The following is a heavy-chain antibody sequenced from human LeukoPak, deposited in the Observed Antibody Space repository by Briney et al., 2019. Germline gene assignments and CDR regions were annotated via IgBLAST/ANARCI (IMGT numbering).Heavy chain of an antibody. Sequence: PSETLSLTCTVSGYSISSGYYWGWIRQPPGKGLEWIGSIYHSGSTYYNPSLKSRVTISVDTSKNQFSLKMSSVTAADTAVYYCARDRSGIVGASNWFDPWGQGTLVTVSS. CDR3: ARDRSGIVGASNWFDP. J-gene: IGHJ5*02. CDR1: GYSISSGYY. V-gene: IGHV4-38-2*02. D-gene: IGHD1-26*01. CDR2: IYHSGST.